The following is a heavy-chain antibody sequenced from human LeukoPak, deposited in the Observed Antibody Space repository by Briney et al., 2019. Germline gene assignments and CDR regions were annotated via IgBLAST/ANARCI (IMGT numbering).Heavy chain of an antibody. CDR1: GFTFSSYG. CDR3: ARDPSSTTGTTTDSPFFDY. V-gene: IGHV3-33*01. D-gene: IGHD1-1*01. J-gene: IGHJ4*02. Sequence: GGSLRLSCAASGFTFSSYGMHWVRQAPGKGLEWVAVIWYDGSNKYYADSVKGRFTISRDNSKNTLYLQMNSLRAEDTAVYYCARDPSSTTGTTTDSPFFDYWGQGTLVTVSS. CDR2: IWYDGSNK.